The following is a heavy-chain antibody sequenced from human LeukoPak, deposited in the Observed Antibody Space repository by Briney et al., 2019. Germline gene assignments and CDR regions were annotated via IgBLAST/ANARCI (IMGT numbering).Heavy chain of an antibody. Sequence: GGSLRLSCAASGFTVSSNYMSWVRQAPGKGLEWVSVIYSGGSTYYADSVKGRFTISRDNSKNTLYLQMNSLRAEDTAVYYCARGQFLDYGDYGSYYFDYWGQGTLVTVSS. CDR2: IYSGGST. V-gene: IGHV3-66*01. J-gene: IGHJ4*02. CDR3: ARGQFLDYGDYGSYYFDY. CDR1: GFTVSSNY. D-gene: IGHD4-17*01.